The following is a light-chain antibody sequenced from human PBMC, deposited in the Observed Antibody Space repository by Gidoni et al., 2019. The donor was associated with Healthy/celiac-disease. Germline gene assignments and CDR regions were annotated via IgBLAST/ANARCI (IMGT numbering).Light chain of an antibody. J-gene: IGLJ7*01. CDR2: RNN. V-gene: IGLV1-47*01. CDR3: AAWDDSLSGFAV. Sequence: QRVTISCSGSSSNIGSNYVYWYQQPPGTAPKLLIYRNNQRPSGVTDRFSGSKSGTSASLAISGLRSEDEADYYCAAWDDSLSGFAVFGGGTQLTVL. CDR1: SSNIGSNY.